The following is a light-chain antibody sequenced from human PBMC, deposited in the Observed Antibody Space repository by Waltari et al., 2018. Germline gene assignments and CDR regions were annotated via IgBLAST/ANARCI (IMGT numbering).Light chain of an antibody. V-gene: IGKV1-39*01. J-gene: IGKJ3*01. CDR2: KAS. CDR1: ENVNNY. CDR3: QHNYGTPFT. Sequence: DIQMTQSPSSPSASVGDRVTITCRASENVNNYLNWYQQKPGKAPKLLIYKASTLQSGVPSRFSGSGSGTDYTFIISSLQSEDVATYYCQHNYGTPFTFGPGTKLDIK.